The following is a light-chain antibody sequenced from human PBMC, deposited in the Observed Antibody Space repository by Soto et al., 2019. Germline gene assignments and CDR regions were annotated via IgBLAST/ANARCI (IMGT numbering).Light chain of an antibody. Sequence: DIQMTQSPSTLSASVGDRVTITCRASQSISSWLAWYQQKPGKAPKLLIYDDSSLESGVTSRFSGSGSGTEFTLTISSLQPDDFATYYCQQYNSYPWTFGQGTKVEIK. V-gene: IGKV1-5*01. CDR2: DDS. CDR1: QSISSW. CDR3: QQYNSYPWT. J-gene: IGKJ1*01.